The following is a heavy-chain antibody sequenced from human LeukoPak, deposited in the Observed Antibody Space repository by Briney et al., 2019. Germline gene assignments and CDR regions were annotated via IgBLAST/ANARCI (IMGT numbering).Heavy chain of an antibody. Sequence: PGGSLRISCAASGFTFSSYTMNWVRQAPGKGLEWLSYISGSSSTIYYADSVKGRFTISRDNAKNSLYLQMNSLRTEDTAVYYCARDPATIMVVTDMNGFDIWGQGTLVTVSS. J-gene: IGHJ3*02. CDR3: ARDPATIMVVTDMNGFDI. D-gene: IGHD2-21*02. CDR1: GFTFSSYT. CDR2: ISGSSSTI. V-gene: IGHV3-48*04.